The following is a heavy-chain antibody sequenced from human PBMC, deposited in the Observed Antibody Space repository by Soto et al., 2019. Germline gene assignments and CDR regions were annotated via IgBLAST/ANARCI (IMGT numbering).Heavy chain of an antibody. CDR2: ISGFGDTT. CDR3: AKDDGSSWYLSDAFDI. CDR1: GFTFRSYA. V-gene: IGHV3-23*01. J-gene: IGHJ3*02. Sequence: GGSLRLSCAASGFTFRSYAMSWVRQAPGKGLQWVSIISGFGDTTYYADSVKGRFTISRDNSKNALYLQMNRLTDEDTAVYYYAKDDGSSWYLSDAFDIWGQGTMVTVSS. D-gene: IGHD6-13*01.